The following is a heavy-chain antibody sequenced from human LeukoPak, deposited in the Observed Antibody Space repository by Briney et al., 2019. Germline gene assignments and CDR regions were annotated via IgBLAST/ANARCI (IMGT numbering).Heavy chain of an antibody. CDR3: VRDYTDLLDAFDI. D-gene: IGHD3-16*01. V-gene: IGHV3-30-3*01. J-gene: IGHJ3*02. CDR2: ISYDGSNK. CDR1: GFTFSSYA. Sequence: GRSLRLSCAASGFTFSSYAMHWVRQAPGKGLEWVAVISYDGSNKYYADSVKGRFTISRDNSKNTLYLQMNSLRAEDTAVYYCVRDYTDLLDAFDIWGQGTMVTVSS.